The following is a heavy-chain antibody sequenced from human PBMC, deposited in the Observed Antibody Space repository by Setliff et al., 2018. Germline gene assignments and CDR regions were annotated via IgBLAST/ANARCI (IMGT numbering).Heavy chain of an antibody. CDR2: IYSSGST. Sequence: SETLSLTCTVSGRSVSRDSDFWNWIRRSAGNKLEWIGHIYSSGSTEYNPSLKSRVTMSIDASKNQLSLKLSSVTAADSAIYYCARQVDTPMAPVDYWGQGTLVTVSS. J-gene: IGHJ4*02. CDR1: GRSVSRDSDF. V-gene: IGHV4-61*09. CDR3: ARQVDTPMAPVDY. D-gene: IGHD5-18*01.